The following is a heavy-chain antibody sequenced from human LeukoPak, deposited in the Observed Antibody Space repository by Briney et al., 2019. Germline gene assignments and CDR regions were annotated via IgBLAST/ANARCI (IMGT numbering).Heavy chain of an antibody. D-gene: IGHD3-10*01. CDR2: IYYSGST. J-gene: IGHJ4*02. V-gene: IGHV4-59*01. CDR1: GGSISSYY. CDR3: AREGPQYYYGSGVFDY. Sequence: SETLSLTCTVSGGSISSYYWSWIRQPPGKGLEWIGYIYYSGSTNYNPSLKSRVTISVDTSKNQFSLKLSSVTAADTAVYYCAREGPQYYYGSGVFDYWGQGTLVTVSS.